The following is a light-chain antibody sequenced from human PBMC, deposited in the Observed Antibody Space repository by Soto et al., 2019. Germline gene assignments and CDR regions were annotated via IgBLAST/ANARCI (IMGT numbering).Light chain of an antibody. CDR1: QSVSSN. CDR3: QQRSSRPPMYT. V-gene: IGKV3-15*01. CDR2: GAS. J-gene: IGKJ2*01. Sequence: ERVMTQSPATLSVSPGERATLSCRASQSVSSNLAWYQQKPGQAPRLLIYGASTRATGIPARFSGSGSGTEFTLTINSLQSEDFAVYYCQQRSSRPPMYTFGQGTKVDIK.